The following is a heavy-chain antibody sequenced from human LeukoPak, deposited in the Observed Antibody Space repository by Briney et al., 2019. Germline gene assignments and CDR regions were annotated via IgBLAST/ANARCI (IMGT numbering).Heavy chain of an antibody. V-gene: IGHV3-7*01. Sequence: GGPLRLSCVASGFPFSSYWMTWVRQAPGKGLEWVANIKQDGSKKSYVDSVKGRFTISRDNAKNSLYLQMNSLRAEDTAVYYCARAPHYSNYGPYYYGMDVWGQGTTVTVSS. CDR1: GFPFSSYW. CDR3: ARAPHYSNYGPYYYGMDV. D-gene: IGHD4-11*01. CDR2: IKQDGSKK. J-gene: IGHJ6*02.